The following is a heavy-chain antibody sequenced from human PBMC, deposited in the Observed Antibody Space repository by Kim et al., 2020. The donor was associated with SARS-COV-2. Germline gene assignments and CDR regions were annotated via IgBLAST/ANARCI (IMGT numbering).Heavy chain of an antibody. CDR3: ARGMGYYGSGSYVY. D-gene: IGHD3-10*01. J-gene: IGHJ4*02. Sequence: NPSLKSRVTISVDTSKTQFSLKLSSVTAADTAVYYCARGMGYYGSGSYVYWGQGTLVTVSS. V-gene: IGHV4-34*01.